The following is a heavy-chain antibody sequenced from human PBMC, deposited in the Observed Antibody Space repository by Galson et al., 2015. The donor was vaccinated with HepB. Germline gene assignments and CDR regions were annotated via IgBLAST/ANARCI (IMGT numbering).Heavy chain of an antibody. J-gene: IGHJ5*02. CDR3: ARVSGGPYSWFDP. Sequence: SLRLSCAASGFTFSDYSMTWNRQAAGKGLEWLSYSGSSGSTIYYANSVKGRFTISRDYVRNSLYLQMDSLRAEDTAEYYCARVSGGPYSWFDPWGQGALVTVSS. CDR1: GFTFSDYS. V-gene: IGHV3-11*01. CDR2: SGSSGSTI.